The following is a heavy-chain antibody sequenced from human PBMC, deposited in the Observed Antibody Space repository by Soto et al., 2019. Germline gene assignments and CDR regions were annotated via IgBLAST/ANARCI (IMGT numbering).Heavy chain of an antibody. D-gene: IGHD3-22*01. J-gene: IGHJ4*02. Sequence: SETLSLTCTVSGGSVSSGSFYWNWIRQPPGKGLEWIAYIYNNGRTNSNTSLKSRGTISVDTSKNQFSLKLSSVSAADTAVYYCARAPYDRSGYPWFDYWGQGTPVTVS. CDR2: IYNNGRT. CDR1: GGSVSSGSFY. CDR3: ARAPYDRSGYPWFDY. V-gene: IGHV4-61*01.